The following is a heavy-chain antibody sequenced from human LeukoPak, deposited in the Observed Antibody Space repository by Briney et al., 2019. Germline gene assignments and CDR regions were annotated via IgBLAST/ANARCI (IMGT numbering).Heavy chain of an antibody. D-gene: IGHD3-22*01. V-gene: IGHV3-23*01. J-gene: IGHJ4*02. Sequence: GGSLRLSCAASGFTFSSYAMSWVRQAPGKGLEWVSAISGSGGSTYYADSVKGRFTISRDNSKNTLYLQMNSLRAEDTAVYYCAEAKVASSGYYFDYWGQGTLVTVSS. CDR3: AEAKVASSGYYFDY. CDR2: ISGSGGST. CDR1: GFTFSSYA.